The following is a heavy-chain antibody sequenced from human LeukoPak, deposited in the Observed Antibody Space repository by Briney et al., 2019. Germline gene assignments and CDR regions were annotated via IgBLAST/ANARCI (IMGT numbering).Heavy chain of an antibody. CDR2: MHYSGSS. J-gene: IGHJ5*02. Sequence: SETLSLTCTVSGGSISSYYWSWVRQPPGKGLEWTGYMHYSGSSNYNPSLKSRLTMSVDTSKNQFSLKLSSVTAADTAVYYCARRITSNCFDPWGQGALVTVSS. D-gene: IGHD3-10*01. CDR1: GGSISSYY. CDR3: ARRITSNCFDP. V-gene: IGHV4-59*01.